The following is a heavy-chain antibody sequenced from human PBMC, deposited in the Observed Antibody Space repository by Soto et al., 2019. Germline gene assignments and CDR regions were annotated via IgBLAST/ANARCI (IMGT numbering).Heavy chain of an antibody. Sequence: GASVKVSCKASGYTFTSYDINWVRQATGQGLEWMGWMNPNSGNTGYAPKFQGRVTMTRNTSISTAYMELSSLRSEDTAVYYCARAYSSSWYFALYNWFDPWGQGTLVTVSS. D-gene: IGHD6-13*01. J-gene: IGHJ5*02. CDR2: MNPNSGNT. CDR3: ARAYSSSWYFALYNWFDP. V-gene: IGHV1-8*01. CDR1: GYTFTSYD.